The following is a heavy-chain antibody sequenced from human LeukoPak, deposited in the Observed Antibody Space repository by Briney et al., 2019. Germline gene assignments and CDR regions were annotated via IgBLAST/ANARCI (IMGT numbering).Heavy chain of an antibody. CDR3: AREYYYGSGTTRGVFDY. J-gene: IGHJ4*02. Sequence: GGSLRLSCAASGFIFNSYGMNWVRQAPGKGLEWVSSISSSSSYIYYADSVKGRFTISRDNAKNSPYLQMNSLRAEDTAVYYCAREYYYGSGTTRGVFDYWGQGTLATVSS. V-gene: IGHV3-21*01. CDR2: ISSSSSYI. D-gene: IGHD3-10*01. CDR1: GFIFNSYG.